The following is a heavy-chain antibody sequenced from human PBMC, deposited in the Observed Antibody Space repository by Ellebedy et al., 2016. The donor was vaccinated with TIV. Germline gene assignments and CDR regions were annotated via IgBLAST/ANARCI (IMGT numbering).Heavy chain of an antibody. D-gene: IGHD2-21*01. CDR2: ISAYNGNT. CDR1: GYTFTSYG. CDR3: ARGQGFCGGDCYWGGPRYYYYYGMDV. Sequence: ASVKVSXXASGYTFTSYGISWVRQAPGQGLEWMGWISAYNGNTNYAQKLQGRVTMTTDTSTSTAYMELRSLRSEDTAVYYCARGQGFCGGDCYWGGPRYYYYYGMDVWGQGTTVTVSS. V-gene: IGHV1-18*01. J-gene: IGHJ6*02.